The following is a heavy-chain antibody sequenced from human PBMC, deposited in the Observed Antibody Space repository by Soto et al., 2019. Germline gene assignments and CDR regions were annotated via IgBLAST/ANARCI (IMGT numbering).Heavy chain of an antibody. J-gene: IGHJ5*02. CDR2: INPSGGAT. V-gene: IGHV1-46*01. CDR3: ATSRGLYDYGST. D-gene: IGHD4-17*01. Sequence: ASVKVSCKASGYTFTKYYIHWVRQAPGQGLQWLGIINPSGGATTYAQKFQGRVTMTRDTSTSTVFLELRSLRSEDTAIFYCATSRGLYDYGSTWGQGXLVTVSS. CDR1: GYTFTKYY.